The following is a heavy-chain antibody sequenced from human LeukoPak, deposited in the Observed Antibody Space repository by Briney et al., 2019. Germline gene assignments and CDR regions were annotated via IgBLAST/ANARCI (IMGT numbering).Heavy chain of an antibody. CDR3: AQQQLGGLNAFDL. V-gene: IGHV1-58*02. J-gene: IGHJ3*01. D-gene: IGHD6-13*01. CDR1: GFTFTSSA. CDR2: IVVGSGNT. Sequence: ASVKVSCKASGFTFTSSAMQWVRQARGQRLEWIGWIVVGSGNTNYAQKFQERVTITRDMSTSTAYMELSSLRSGDTAVYYCAQQQLGGLNAFDLWGQGTMVTISS.